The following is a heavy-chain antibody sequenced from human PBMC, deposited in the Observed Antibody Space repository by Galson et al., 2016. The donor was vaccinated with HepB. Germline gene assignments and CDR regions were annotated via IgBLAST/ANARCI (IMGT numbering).Heavy chain of an antibody. CDR1: GGYISTSTYY. J-gene: IGHJ5*02. D-gene: IGHD1-26*01. V-gene: IGHV4-39*07. CDR2: LSYSGST. Sequence: LSLTCTVSGGYISTSTYYWGWIRQPPGKGLEWIGSLSYSGSTYYNPSLKSRVTISGDTSNNQFSLKLSSVTVADTAIYYCARGPQDTPTNWFDPWGQGTLVTVSS. CDR3: ARGPQDTPTNWFDP.